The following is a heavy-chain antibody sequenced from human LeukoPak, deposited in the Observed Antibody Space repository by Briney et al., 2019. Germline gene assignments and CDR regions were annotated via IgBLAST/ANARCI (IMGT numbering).Heavy chain of an antibody. CDR2: IYYSGST. J-gene: IGHJ5*02. CDR3: ARDGGSSWPPWFDP. D-gene: IGHD6-13*01. CDR1: GGSISSSSYH. V-gene: IGHV4-39*07. Sequence: SETLSLTCTVSGGSISSSSYHWGWIRQPPGKGLEWIGSIYYSGSTYYNPSLKSRVTTSVDTSKNQFSLKLSSVTAADTAVYYCARDGGSSWPPWFDPWGQGTLVTVSS.